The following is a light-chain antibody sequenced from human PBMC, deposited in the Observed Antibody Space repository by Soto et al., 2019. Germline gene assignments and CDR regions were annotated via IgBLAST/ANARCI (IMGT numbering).Light chain of an antibody. CDR2: GPS. CDR3: QQYGSSPSII. CDR1: PSVSSSY. V-gene: IGKV3-20*01. Sequence: EIALTQSTGTLSLSPGERATLSCRASPSVSSSYLAWYQHKPGQAPGLLIYGPSGRATGIPHSFCGSGSGTDCTLKISGVEREDFAVYYCQQYGSSPSIIFGARTKVEIK. J-gene: IGKJ3*01.